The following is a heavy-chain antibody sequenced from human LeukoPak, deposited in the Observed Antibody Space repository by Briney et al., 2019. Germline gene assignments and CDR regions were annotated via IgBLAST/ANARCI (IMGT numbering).Heavy chain of an antibody. Sequence: ASVKVSCKASGYTFTSYDINWVRQATGQGLEWMGWMNPTSGNTAYAQKFQGRVTITSNTSISTAYMELSSLRSEDTGVFYCARGRSMWYYGSSGYYTKSSEYNWVDPWGQGTLVTVSS. CDR2: MNPTSGNT. J-gene: IGHJ5*02. CDR3: ARGRSMWYYGSSGYYTKSSEYNWVDP. CDR1: GYTFTSYD. V-gene: IGHV1-8*03. D-gene: IGHD3-22*01.